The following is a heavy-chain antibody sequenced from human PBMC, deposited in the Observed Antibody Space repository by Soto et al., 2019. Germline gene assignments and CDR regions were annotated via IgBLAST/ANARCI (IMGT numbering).Heavy chain of an antibody. CDR2: IKTDGSSP. Sequence: GSLRLSCAASVFTFNNYWMHWVREAPGKGLVWVSRIKTDGSSPNYADSVEGRFTISSDNAKNTLYLQMNSLRVEDTAVYYCARDRIAGSGSCDNWGQGTLVTVSS. CDR1: VFTFNNYW. D-gene: IGHD3-10*01. V-gene: IGHV3-74*01. CDR3: ARDRIAGSGSCDN. J-gene: IGHJ4*02.